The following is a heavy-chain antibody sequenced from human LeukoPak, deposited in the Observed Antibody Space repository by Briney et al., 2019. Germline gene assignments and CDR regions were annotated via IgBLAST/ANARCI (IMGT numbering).Heavy chain of an antibody. CDR2: IIPIFGTA. Sequence: ASVKVSCKASGYTFTGYYMHWVRQAPGQGLEWMGGIIPIFGTANYAQKFQGRVTITADKSTSTAYMELSSLRSEDTAVYYCARAQIVGATCWFDPWGQGTLVTVSS. CDR1: GYTFTGYY. CDR3: ARAQIVGATCWFDP. V-gene: IGHV1-69*06. D-gene: IGHD1-26*01. J-gene: IGHJ5*02.